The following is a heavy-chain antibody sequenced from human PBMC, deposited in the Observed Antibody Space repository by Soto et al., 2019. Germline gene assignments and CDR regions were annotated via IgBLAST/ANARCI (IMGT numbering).Heavy chain of an antibody. J-gene: IGHJ4*02. Sequence: ETLSLTCTVSGVSISGFYWSWIRQPPGKGLEWIGYIYYSGSTNYNPSLKSRVTISVDTSKNQFSLNLRSMSPADTAVYYCARVGGLAARTFDYWGPGTLVTVSS. CDR2: IYYSGST. D-gene: IGHD6-6*01. CDR1: GVSISGFY. CDR3: ARVGGLAARTFDY. V-gene: IGHV4-59*01.